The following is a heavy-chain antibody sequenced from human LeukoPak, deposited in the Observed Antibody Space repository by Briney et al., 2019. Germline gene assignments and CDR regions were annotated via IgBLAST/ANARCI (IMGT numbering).Heavy chain of an antibody. CDR2: ISWNSGSI. V-gene: IGHV3-9*01. D-gene: IGHD3-9*01. Sequence: PGGSLRLSCAASGFIFSSYWMHWVRHAPGKGLEWVSGISWNSGSIGYADSVKGRFTISRDNAKNSLYLQMNSLRAEDTALYYCAKEARYFDWSTNYYYYYYMDVWGKGTTVTISS. J-gene: IGHJ6*03. CDR3: AKEARYFDWSTNYYYYYYMDV. CDR1: GFIFSSYW.